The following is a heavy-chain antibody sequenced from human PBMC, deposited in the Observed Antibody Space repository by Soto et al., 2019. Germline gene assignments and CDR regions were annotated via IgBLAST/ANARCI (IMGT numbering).Heavy chain of an antibody. CDR1: GGTFSSYT. CDR2: IIPILGIA. CDR3: ARSSGYDLGGFDY. J-gene: IGHJ4*02. Sequence: QVQLVQSGAEVKKPGSSVKVSCKASGGTFSSYTISWVRQAPGQGLEWMGRIIPILGIANYAQKFKGRVTITADKSTSAAYMELSSLRSEDTAVYYCARSSGYDLGGFDYWGQGTLVTVSS. D-gene: IGHD5-12*01. V-gene: IGHV1-69*02.